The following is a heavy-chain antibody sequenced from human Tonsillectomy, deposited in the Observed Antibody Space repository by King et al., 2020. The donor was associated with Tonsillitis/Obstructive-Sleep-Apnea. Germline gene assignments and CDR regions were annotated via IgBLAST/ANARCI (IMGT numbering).Heavy chain of an antibody. CDR2: IYPGDSET. CDR1: GYNFSNHW. V-gene: IGHV5-51*01. D-gene: IGHD3-3*01. J-gene: IGHJ5*02. CDR3: ARHKERFLVRRSFDP. Sequence: DVQLVQSGAEMKKPGESLEISCKASGYNFSNHWIGWVRQMPGQGLEWMGIIYPGDSETIYRPSFRGQVTISADRSISTVYLHWRSLKASDTAIYFCARHKERFLVRRSFDPWGQGTLVSVSS.